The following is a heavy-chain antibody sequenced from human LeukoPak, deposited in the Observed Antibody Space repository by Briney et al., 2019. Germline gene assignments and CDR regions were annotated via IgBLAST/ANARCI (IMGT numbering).Heavy chain of an antibody. D-gene: IGHD2-2*01. CDR3: AREKCSSTSCYYAYYYYMDV. J-gene: IGHJ6*03. CDR2: IYHSGST. CDR1: GYSISSGYY. V-gene: IGHV4-38-2*02. Sequence: SETLSLTCTVSGYSISSGYYWGWIRQPPVKGLEWIGSIYHSGSTYYNPSLKSRVTISVDTSKNQFSLKLSSVTAADTAVCYCAREKCSSTSCYYAYYYYMDVWGRGTTVTVSS.